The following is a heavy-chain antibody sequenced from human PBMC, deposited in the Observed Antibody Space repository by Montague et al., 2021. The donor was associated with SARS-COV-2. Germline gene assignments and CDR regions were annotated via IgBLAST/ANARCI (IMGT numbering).Heavy chain of an antibody. CDR3: ARAGRTTDYDILTGYYYYCYMDV. J-gene: IGHJ6*03. CDR1: GGSISSGSYY. Sequence: TLSLTCTVSGGSISSGSYYWSWIRQPAGKGLEWIGRIYTSGSTXYNPSLKSRVTISVETSKDQSSLKLSSVTAADTAVYYCARAGRTTDYDILTGYYYYCYMDVWGKGTTVTVSS. CDR2: IYTSGST. V-gene: IGHV4-61*02. D-gene: IGHD3-9*01.